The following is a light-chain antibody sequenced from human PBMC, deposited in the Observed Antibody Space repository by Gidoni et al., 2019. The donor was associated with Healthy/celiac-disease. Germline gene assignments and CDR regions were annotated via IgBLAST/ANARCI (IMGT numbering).Light chain of an antibody. Sequence: DIVMTQAPDSLAVSLGERATINCKSSQSVLYSSNNKNYLAWYQQKPGQPPKLLLYWASTRESGVPDRFSGSGSGTDFTLTISSLQAADVAVSYCQQYYSTPPTFGQGTKVEIK. J-gene: IGKJ1*01. CDR3: QQYYSTPPT. CDR2: WAS. CDR1: QSVLYSSNNKNY. V-gene: IGKV4-1*01.